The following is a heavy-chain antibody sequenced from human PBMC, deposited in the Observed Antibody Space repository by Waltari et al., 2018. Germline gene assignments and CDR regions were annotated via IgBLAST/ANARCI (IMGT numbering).Heavy chain of an antibody. J-gene: IGHJ3*02. CDR3: ARGIVVPAASHYAFDI. Sequence: QVQLVQSGAEVKKPGASVKVSCKASGYTFTGYYMHWVRQAPGQGLEWMGWINPNSGGTNYAQKVQGRVTMTRDTSISTAYMELSRLRSDDTAVYYCARGIVVPAASHYAFDIWGQGTMVTVSS. CDR2: INPNSGGT. CDR1: GYTFTGYY. V-gene: IGHV1-2*02. D-gene: IGHD2-2*01.